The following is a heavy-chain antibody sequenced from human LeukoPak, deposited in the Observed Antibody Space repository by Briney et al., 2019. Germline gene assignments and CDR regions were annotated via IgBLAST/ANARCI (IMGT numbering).Heavy chain of an antibody. CDR2: IYHSGIT. Sequence: KSSETLSLTCAVSGYSISRGYYWGWIRQPPGKGVEWIGSIYHSGITSYNPSLKSRVTISVDTSKNQLSLKLTSVTAADTAVYYCARGITIFGVATIYYFDYWGQGSLVTVSS. J-gene: IGHJ4*02. CDR3: ARGITIFGVATIYYFDY. CDR1: GYSISRGYY. D-gene: IGHD3-3*01. V-gene: IGHV4-38-2*01.